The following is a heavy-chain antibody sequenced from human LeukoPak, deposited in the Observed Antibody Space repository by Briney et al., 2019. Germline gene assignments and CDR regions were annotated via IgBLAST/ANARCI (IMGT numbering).Heavy chain of an antibody. V-gene: IGHV3-48*02. CDR3: ARASTGYSSSLGAFDI. CDR2: ISSSSSTI. CDR1: GFTFSSYS. Sequence: GGSLRLSCAASGFTFSSYSMNWVRQAPGKGLEWVSCISSSSSTIYYADSVKGRFTISRDNAKNSLYLQMNSLRDEDTAVYYCARASTGYSSSLGAFDIWGQGTMVTVSS. J-gene: IGHJ3*02. D-gene: IGHD6-13*01.